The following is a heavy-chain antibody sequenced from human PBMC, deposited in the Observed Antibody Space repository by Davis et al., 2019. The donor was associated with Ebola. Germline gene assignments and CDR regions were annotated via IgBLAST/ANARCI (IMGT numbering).Heavy chain of an antibody. CDR1: GDSIRSTTNY. V-gene: IGHV4-39*07. CDR3: ARDIYGGNGPLDY. D-gene: IGHD4-23*01. Sequence: MPGGSLRLSCTVSGDSIRSTTNYWAWVRQPPGKGLEWIGSIFYCGIAYYNPSLKSPITISVDTSKNQFSLKLSSVTAADTAVYYCARDIYGGNGPLDYWGQGTLVTVSS. CDR2: IFYCGIA. J-gene: IGHJ4*02.